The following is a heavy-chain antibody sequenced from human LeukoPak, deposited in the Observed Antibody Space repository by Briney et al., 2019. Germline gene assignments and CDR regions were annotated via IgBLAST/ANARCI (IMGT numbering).Heavy chain of an antibody. V-gene: IGHV3-53*01. CDR2: IYSGGST. CDR3: ARDHFGAHYGSGRPXDX. D-gene: IGHD3-10*01. CDR1: GFTVSSND. J-gene: IGHJ4*01. Sequence: PGGSLRLSCAASGFTVSSNDMSWVRQAPGKGLECISVIYSGGSTDYADSVKGRLTISRDNSKNTLYLQMNSLRAEDTAVYYCARDHFGAHYGSGRPXDXXGXXTXXTVS.